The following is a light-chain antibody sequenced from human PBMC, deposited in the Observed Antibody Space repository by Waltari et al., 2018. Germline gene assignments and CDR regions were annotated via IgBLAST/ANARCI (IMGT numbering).Light chain of an antibody. CDR2: DVS. CDR1: SSDVGGYNY. Sequence: QSALTQPASVSGSPGQSITISCTGTSSDVGGYNYVSWYQQHPGKAPRLVIYDVSNRPSGMSNRFSGSKSGNTASLTISGLQAEDEADYYCSSYTSSSTLVFGGGTKLTVL. V-gene: IGLV2-14*03. J-gene: IGLJ2*01. CDR3: SSYTSSSTLV.